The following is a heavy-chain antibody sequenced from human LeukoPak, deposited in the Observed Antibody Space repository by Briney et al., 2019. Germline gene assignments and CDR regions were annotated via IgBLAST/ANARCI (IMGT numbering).Heavy chain of an antibody. CDR3: AREELGSSLGFDP. D-gene: IGHD3-16*01. J-gene: IGHJ5*02. Sequence: PGGSLRLSCAASGFTFSSYTIHRVRQPPGKGLEWVAVISFDGSNKYYADSVKGRFTISRDNSKNTLYLQMNSLRAEDTAVYYCAREELGSSLGFDPWGQGTLVTVSS. V-gene: IGHV3-30-3*01. CDR2: ISFDGSNK. CDR1: GFTFSSYT.